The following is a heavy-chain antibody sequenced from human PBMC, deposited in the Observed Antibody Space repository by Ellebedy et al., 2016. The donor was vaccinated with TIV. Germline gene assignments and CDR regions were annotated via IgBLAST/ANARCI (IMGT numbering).Heavy chain of an antibody. CDR2: INPNSGGT. Sequence: AASVKVSCKASGYTFTGYYMHWVRQAPGQGLEWMGWINPNSGGTNYAQKFQGRVTMTRDTSTSTVYMELSSLRSEDTAVYYCARGGTMVRGVIPDNWFDPWGQGTLVTVSS. CDR3: ARGGTMVRGVIPDNWFDP. V-gene: IGHV1-2*02. D-gene: IGHD3-10*01. J-gene: IGHJ5*02. CDR1: GYTFTGYY.